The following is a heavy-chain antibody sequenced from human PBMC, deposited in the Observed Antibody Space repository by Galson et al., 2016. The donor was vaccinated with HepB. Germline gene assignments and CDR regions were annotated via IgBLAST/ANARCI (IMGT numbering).Heavy chain of an antibody. J-gene: IGHJ3*01. D-gene: IGHD2-21*01. Sequence: PALVKPTQTLTLTCTFSGFSLTSGVAVGWIRQPPGKALEWLALIFWDDETRFSPSLKNRVTLSRDTSTSQVVLKVSNVLPVDTATYYCAHRPDSGAFDVWGQGTLVTVSS. CDR1: GFSLTSGVA. CDR3: AHRPDSGAFDV. V-gene: IGHV2-5*02. CDR2: IFWDDET.